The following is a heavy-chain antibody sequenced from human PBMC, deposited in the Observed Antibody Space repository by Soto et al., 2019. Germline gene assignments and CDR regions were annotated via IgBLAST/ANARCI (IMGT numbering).Heavy chain of an antibody. D-gene: IGHD6-6*01. V-gene: IGHV1-18*01. CDR3: ARGMKYSSSSSIEMDV. Sequence: ASVKVSCKASGCTFTSYGISWVRQAPGQGLEWMGWISAYNGNTNYAQKLQGRVTMTTDTSTSTAYMELRSLRSDDTAVYYCARGMKYSSSSSIEMDVWGQGTTVTVSS. CDR2: ISAYNGNT. CDR1: GCTFTSYG. J-gene: IGHJ6*02.